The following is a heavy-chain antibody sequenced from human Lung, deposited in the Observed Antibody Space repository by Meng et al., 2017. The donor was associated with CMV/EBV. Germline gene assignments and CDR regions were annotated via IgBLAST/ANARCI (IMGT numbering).Heavy chain of an antibody. Sequence: ESXKISXAASGFTFSTFAMSWVRQAPGKGLQWVSVIYSGDDSTYYADSVKGRFTISRDNSKNMLYLQMNSLRVEDSAVYFCAKGKWGGYYYYYGMDVWGRGXTVTVSS. J-gene: IGHJ6*02. CDR2: IYSGDDST. CDR3: AKGKWGGYYYYYGMDV. CDR1: GFTFSTFA. V-gene: IGHV3-23*03. D-gene: IGHD1-26*01.